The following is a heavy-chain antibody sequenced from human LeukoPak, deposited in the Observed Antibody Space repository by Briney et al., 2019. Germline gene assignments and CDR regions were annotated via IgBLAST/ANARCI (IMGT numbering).Heavy chain of an antibody. Sequence: ASVKVSCKTSGYIFTTYSIHWVRQASGQGLEWMGIINPKGDITTYAQRFQGRVSMTSHSSTATVYMELSGLSSEDTAIYYCARKWSSRDWFDPWGQGTLPTVSS. D-gene: IGHD2-8*01. CDR1: GYIFTTYS. CDR2: INPKGDIT. V-gene: IGHV1-46*01. J-gene: IGHJ5*02. CDR3: ARKWSSRDWFDP.